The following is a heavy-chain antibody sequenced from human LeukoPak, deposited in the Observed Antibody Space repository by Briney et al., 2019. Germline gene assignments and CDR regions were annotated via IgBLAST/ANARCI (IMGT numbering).Heavy chain of an antibody. CDR1: GGSISSGGYY. CDR3: ARAPGLHYYYGMDV. J-gene: IGHJ6*02. D-gene: IGHD4-17*01. CDR2: IYYSGST. V-gene: IGHV4-31*03. Sequence: PSQTLSLTCTVSGGSISSGGYYWSWIRQHPGKGLEWIGYIYYSGSTYYNPSLKSRVTISVDTSKSQFSLKLSSVTAADTAVYYCARAPGLHYYYGMDVWGQGTTVTVSS.